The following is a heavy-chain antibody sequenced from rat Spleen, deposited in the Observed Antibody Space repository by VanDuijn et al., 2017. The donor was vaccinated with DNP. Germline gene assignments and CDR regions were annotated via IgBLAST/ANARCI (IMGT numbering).Heavy chain of an antibody. CDR2: IIYDGSST. V-gene: IGHV5-17*01. D-gene: IGHD1-12*02. CDR1: GFSFGDYA. Sequence: EVQLVESGGGLVQPGNSLKISCAASGFSFGDYAVAWVRQSPKKGLEWVATIIYDGSSTYYRDSVKGRFTISRDNTKSTLYLQMDSLRSEDTATYYCATHDSRLYYYDGTYYYGWFAYWGQGTLVTVSS. CDR3: ATHDSRLYYYDGTYYYGWFAY. J-gene: IGHJ3*01.